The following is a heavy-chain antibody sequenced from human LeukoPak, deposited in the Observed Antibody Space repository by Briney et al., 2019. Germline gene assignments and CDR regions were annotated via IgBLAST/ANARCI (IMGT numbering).Heavy chain of an antibody. CDR3: ARGLSGRYFDY. CDR1: GGSISSDY. V-gene: IGHV4-59*12. J-gene: IGHJ4*02. CDR2: LYHSGST. Sequence: QGQLQESGPGLVKPSETLSLTCTVAGGSISSDYWSWIRQPPGKGLEWIGYLYHSGSTYYNPSLKSRVTISVDRSKNQFSLKLSSVTAADTAVYYCARGLSGRYFDYWGQGTLVTVSS. D-gene: IGHD3-3*01.